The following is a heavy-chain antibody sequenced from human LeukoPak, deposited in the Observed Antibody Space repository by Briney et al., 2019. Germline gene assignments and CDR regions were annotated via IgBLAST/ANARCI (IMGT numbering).Heavy chain of an antibody. CDR1: GHSFTSYW. CDR2: IYPGDSDT. V-gene: IGHV5-51*01. D-gene: IGHD1-26*01. Sequence: GESLKISCKGSGHSFTSYWIGWVRQMPGKGLEWMGIIYPGDSDTRYSPSFQGQVTISADKSISTAYLQWSSLKASDTAMYYCARRVGSYYADLHYFDYWGQGTLVTVSS. J-gene: IGHJ4*02. CDR3: ARRVGSYYADLHYFDY.